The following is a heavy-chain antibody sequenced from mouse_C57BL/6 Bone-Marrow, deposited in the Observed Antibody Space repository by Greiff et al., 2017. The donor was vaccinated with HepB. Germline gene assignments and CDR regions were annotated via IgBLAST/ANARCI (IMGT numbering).Heavy chain of an antibody. J-gene: IGHJ1*03. CDR1: GFTFTDYY. Sequence: EVHLVESGGGLVQPGGSLSLSCAASGFTFTDYYMSWVRQPPGKALEWLGFIRNKANGYTTEYSASVKGRFTISRDNSQSILYLQMNALRAEDSATYDCARKDYAGSSSWYFDVWGTGTTVTVSS. CDR3: ARKDYAGSSSWYFDV. D-gene: IGHD1-1*01. CDR2: IRNKANGYTT. V-gene: IGHV7-3*01.